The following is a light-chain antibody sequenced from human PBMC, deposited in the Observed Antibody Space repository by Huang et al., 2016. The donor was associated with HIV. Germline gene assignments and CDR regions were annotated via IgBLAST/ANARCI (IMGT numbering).Light chain of an antibody. V-gene: IGKV1-NL1*01. CDR1: PGIGNS. CDR2: GAS. J-gene: IGKJ4*01. CDR3: QQYYSTLT. Sequence: DIQMTQSPSSLSASVGDSVAITCRWSPGIGNSLAWYQQKPGKAPKLLLYGASGLERGVPSRFSGSGSGPDYTLTISSLQPEDFATYYCQQYYSTLTFGGGTKVEIK.